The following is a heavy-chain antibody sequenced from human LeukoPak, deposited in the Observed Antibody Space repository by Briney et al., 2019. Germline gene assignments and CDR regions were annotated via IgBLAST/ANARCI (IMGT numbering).Heavy chain of an antibody. Sequence: GGSLRLSCAASGFSFTNYWMSCVRQAPGKGLEWVANVKEDGTTKQYVDSVKGRFNISRDNAKNSLYLEMDSLRAEDTAVYYCVSQEVVPHWGQGTLVSVSS. V-gene: IGHV3-7*01. D-gene: IGHD2-15*01. J-gene: IGHJ4*02. CDR2: VKEDGTTK. CDR1: GFSFTNYW. CDR3: VSQEVVPH.